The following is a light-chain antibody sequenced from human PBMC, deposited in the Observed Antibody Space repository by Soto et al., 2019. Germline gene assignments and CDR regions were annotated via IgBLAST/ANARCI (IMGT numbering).Light chain of an antibody. Sequence: QSVLTQPASVSGSPGQSITISCTGTSSDVGGYNYVSWYQHHPGKAPKLMIFDVSNRPSGVSNRFSGSKSGNTASLTISGLQPEDESDYYCSSYTTSNTRQLVSVTVTKVTVL. CDR3: SSYTTSNTRQLV. CDR2: DVS. CDR1: SSDVGGYNY. J-gene: IGLJ1*01. V-gene: IGLV2-14*03.